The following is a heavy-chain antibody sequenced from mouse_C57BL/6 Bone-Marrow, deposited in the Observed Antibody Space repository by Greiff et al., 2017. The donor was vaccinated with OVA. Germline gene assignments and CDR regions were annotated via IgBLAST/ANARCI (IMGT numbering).Heavy chain of an antibody. Sequence: VQLQQSGPELVKPGASVKISCKASGYAFSSSWMNWVKQRPGKGLEWIGRIYPGAGGTNYNGKFKGKATLTADRSSSTAYMQLTSLTAVDSAVYCCEHYEGYWGQGTTLTVSS. D-gene: IGHD2-4*01. V-gene: IGHV1-82*01. J-gene: IGHJ2*01. CDR3: EHYEGY. CDR1: GYAFSSSW. CDR2: IYPGAGGT.